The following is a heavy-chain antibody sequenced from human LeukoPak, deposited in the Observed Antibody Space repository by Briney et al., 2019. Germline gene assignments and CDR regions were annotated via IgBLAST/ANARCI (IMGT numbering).Heavy chain of an antibody. V-gene: IGHV1-2*02. CDR2: INPNTGAT. J-gene: IGHJ4*02. Sequence: GASVKVSCKASGYTFSDYYIHWVRQAPEQGLEWMGWINPNTGATNYAQKFQGRVTMTRDTSISTAYMELGSLRSDDTAVFYCARDSYTAMADYWGQGTRVTVSS. CDR1: GYTFSDYY. D-gene: IGHD5-18*01. CDR3: ARDSYTAMADY.